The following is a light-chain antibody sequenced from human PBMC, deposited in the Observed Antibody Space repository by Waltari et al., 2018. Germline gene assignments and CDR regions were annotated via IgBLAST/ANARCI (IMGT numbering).Light chain of an antibody. CDR3: QQYGTSPPWT. J-gene: IGKJ1*01. V-gene: IGKV3-20*01. Sequence: EIVLTQSPGTLSLSPGERATLSCRASRSLSNTYLAWYQQRPGQPPRLLMYGTSTRATGIPDRFSGSGYGTDFTLTISRLEPEDFAVYYCQQYGTSPPWTFGQGTKVEIK. CDR1: RSLSNTY. CDR2: GTS.